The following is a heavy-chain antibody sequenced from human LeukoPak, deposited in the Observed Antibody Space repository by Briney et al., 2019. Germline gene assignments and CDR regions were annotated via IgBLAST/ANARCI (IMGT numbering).Heavy chain of an antibody. Sequence: SETLSLTCAVYGGSFSGYYWSWIRQPPGKGLEWIGEINHSGSTNYNPSLKSRVTISVDTSKNQFSLKLSSVTAADTAVYYCARRRFRELRYWGQGTLVTVSS. J-gene: IGHJ4*02. CDR1: GGSFSGYY. V-gene: IGHV4-34*01. D-gene: IGHD3-10*01. CDR3: ARRRFRELRY. CDR2: INHSGST.